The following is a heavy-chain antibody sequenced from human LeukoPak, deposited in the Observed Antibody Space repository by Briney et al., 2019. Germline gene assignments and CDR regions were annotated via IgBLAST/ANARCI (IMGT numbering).Heavy chain of an antibody. V-gene: IGHV4-59*12. J-gene: IGHJ4*02. D-gene: IGHD3-10*01. CDR3: ARVGYGSGSYYVSY. Sequence: PSETLSLTCTVSGGSISSYYWSWIRQPPGKGLEWIGYIYYSGSTNYNPSLKSRVTISVDTSKNQFSLKLSSVTAADTAVYYCARVGYGSGSYYVSYWGQGTLVTVSS. CDR1: GGSISSYY. CDR2: IYYSGST.